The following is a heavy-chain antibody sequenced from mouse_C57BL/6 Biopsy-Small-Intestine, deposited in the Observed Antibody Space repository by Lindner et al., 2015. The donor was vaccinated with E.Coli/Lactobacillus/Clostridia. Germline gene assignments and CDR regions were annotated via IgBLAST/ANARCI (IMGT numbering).Heavy chain of an antibody. J-gene: IGHJ2*01. Sequence: VQLQESGAELVRPGTSVKVSCKASGYASTNYLIEWVKQRPGQGLEWIGVINPGSGGTNYKEKFKGKATLTADKSSSTAYMQLSSLTSEDSAVYFCARNYYGKRGFDYWGQGTTLTVSS. V-gene: IGHV1-54*01. CDR3: ARNYYGKRGFDY. D-gene: IGHD1-1*01. CDR2: INPGSGGT. CDR1: GYASTNYL.